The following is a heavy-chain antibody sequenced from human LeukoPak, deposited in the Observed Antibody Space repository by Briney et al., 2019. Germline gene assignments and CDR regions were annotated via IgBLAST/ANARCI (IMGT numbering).Heavy chain of an antibody. Sequence: GGSLRLSCTASGFTFGGYAMSWVRQAPGKGLEWVGFIRTKAYGGTTEYAASVKGRFTISRDDSKSIAYLQMNSLKTEDTAVYYCIRDDYGDHWGFDYWGQGTLVTVSS. D-gene: IGHD4-17*01. CDR3: IRDDYGDHWGFDY. CDR1: GFTFGGYA. CDR2: IRTKAYGGTT. V-gene: IGHV3-49*04. J-gene: IGHJ4*02.